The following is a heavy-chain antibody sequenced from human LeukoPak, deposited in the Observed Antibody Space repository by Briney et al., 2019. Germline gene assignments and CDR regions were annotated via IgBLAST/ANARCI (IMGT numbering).Heavy chain of an antibody. CDR3: AKAPRITMVRGVHDFDY. CDR2: ISGSGGST. Sequence: GGSLRLSCAASGFTFSSYAMSWVRQAPGKGLEWVSAISGSGGSTYYADSVKGRFTISRDNSKNTLYLQMNSLRAEDTAVYYCAKAPRITMVRGVHDFDYWGQGTLVTVSS. V-gene: IGHV3-23*01. J-gene: IGHJ4*02. CDR1: GFTFSSYA. D-gene: IGHD3-10*01.